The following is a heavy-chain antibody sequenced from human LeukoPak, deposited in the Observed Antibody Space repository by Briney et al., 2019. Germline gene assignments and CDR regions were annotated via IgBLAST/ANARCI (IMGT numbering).Heavy chain of an antibody. D-gene: IGHD2-2*01. V-gene: IGHV3-23*01. J-gene: IGHJ3*02. Sequence: PGGSLRLSCAASGFTFSNYIMTWVRQAPGKGLEWVSVINNGGDTTYYADSVKGRFTISRDNSKNTLYLQMNSLRAEDTAVYYCAKGAQVVVPAAFDIWGQGTMVTVSS. CDR3: AKGAQVVVPAAFDI. CDR1: GFTFSNYI. CDR2: INNGGDTT.